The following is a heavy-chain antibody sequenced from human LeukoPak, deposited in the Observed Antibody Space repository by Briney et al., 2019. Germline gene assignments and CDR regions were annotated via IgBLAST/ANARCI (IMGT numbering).Heavy chain of an antibody. CDR2: IYYSGST. J-gene: IGHJ5*02. Sequence: PSETLSLTCTVSGGSVSSYYWSWIRQPPGKGLEWIGYIYYSGSTNYNPSLKSRVTISVDTSKNQFSLKLSSVTAADTAVYYCARDAITMVRRDNWFDPWGQGTLVTVSS. CDR3: ARDAITMVRRDNWFDP. V-gene: IGHV4-59*02. D-gene: IGHD3-10*01. CDR1: GGSVSSYY.